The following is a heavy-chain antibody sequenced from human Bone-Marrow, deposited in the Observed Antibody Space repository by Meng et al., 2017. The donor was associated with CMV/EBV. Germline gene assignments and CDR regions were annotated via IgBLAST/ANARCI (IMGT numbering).Heavy chain of an antibody. Sequence: GESLKISCAASGFTFSSYAMHWVRQAPGKGLEWVAVISYDGSNKYYADSVKGRFTISRDNSKNTLYLQMNSLRAEDTAVYYCARDRIRGIVVVPAAVMDLWGQGTTVTVSS. CDR2: ISYDGSNK. J-gene: IGHJ6*02. V-gene: IGHV3-30*04. D-gene: IGHD2-2*01. CDR3: ARDRIRGIVVVPAAVMDL. CDR1: GFTFSSYA.